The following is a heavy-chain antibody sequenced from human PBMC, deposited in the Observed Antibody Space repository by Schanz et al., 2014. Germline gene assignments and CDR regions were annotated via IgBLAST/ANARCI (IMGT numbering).Heavy chain of an antibody. D-gene: IGHD3-16*02. CDR1: GFIFSNYG. CDR3: ARDNRYYLFDY. V-gene: IGHV3-30*03. J-gene: IGHJ4*02. CDR2: ISNGGSDE. Sequence: QERLVESGGGVVQPGRSLRLSCAASGFIFSNYGMHWVRQAPGGGLEWVAGISNGGSDEYYVDSVKGRITISRDNSKNTLYLQLGSLSAEDTAVYFCARDNRYYLFDYWGQGALVTVSS.